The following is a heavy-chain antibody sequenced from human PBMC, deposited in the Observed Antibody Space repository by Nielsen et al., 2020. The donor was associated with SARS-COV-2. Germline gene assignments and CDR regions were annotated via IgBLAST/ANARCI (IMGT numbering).Heavy chain of an antibody. J-gene: IGHJ4*02. CDR1: GGTFSSYA. V-gene: IGHV1-69*13. D-gene: IGHD3-22*01. CDR3: ARTYYYDSSGYSVFDY. CDR2: IIPIFGTA. Sequence: SVKVSCKASGGTFSSYAISWVRQAPGQGLGWMGGIIPIFGTAKYAQMFQDRVTITADESTNTAYLELSSLRAEDTAVYYCARTYYYDSSGYSVFDYWGQGTLVTVSS.